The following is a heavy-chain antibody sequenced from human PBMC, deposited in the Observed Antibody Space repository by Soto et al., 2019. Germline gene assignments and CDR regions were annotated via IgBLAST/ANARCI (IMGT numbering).Heavy chain of an antibody. J-gene: IGHJ4*02. D-gene: IGHD2-8*01. V-gene: IGHV3-33*06. CDR1: GFAFSTYG. CDR2: IWYDGGDE. CDR3: AQDRLGYCTKTGCYNFYS. Sequence: GGSLRLSCAASGFAFSTYGMYWVRQAPGKGLEWVATIWYDGGDEYYADSVKGRFTISRDNSKDTLYLQMNSLIAEDTAGYYCAQDRLGYCTKTGCYNFYSWGLGTLVTVSS.